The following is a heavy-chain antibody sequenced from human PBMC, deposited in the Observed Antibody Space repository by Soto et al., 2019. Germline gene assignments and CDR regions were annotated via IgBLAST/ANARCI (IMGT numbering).Heavy chain of an antibody. V-gene: IGHV3-23*01. CDR3: AKDPKSTIRFNWFDP. J-gene: IGHJ5*02. CDR2: ISGSASST. D-gene: IGHD2-8*01. CDR1: GFTFSSYA. Sequence: EVQLSESGGGLVQPGGSLRLSCAASGFTFSSYAMSWVRQAPGKGLEWVSGISGSASSTYYADSVKGRFTISRDNSKKTLYLQMNSLSAEDTAIYYCAKDPKSTIRFNWFDPWGQGTLVTVSS.